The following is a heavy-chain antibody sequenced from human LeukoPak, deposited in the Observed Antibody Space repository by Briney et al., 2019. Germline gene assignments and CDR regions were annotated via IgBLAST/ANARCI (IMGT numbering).Heavy chain of an antibody. V-gene: IGHV3-74*01. J-gene: IGHJ5*02. D-gene: IGHD4-17*01. Sequence: GGSLRLSCAASGFTFNSYAMGWVRQAPGKGLVWVSRINSDGSSTTYADSVKGRFTISRDNAKNTLYLQMNSLRAEDTAVYYCARARGLGYGDYVRWFDPWGQGTLVTVSS. CDR1: GFTFNSYA. CDR2: INSDGSST. CDR3: ARARGLGYGDYVRWFDP.